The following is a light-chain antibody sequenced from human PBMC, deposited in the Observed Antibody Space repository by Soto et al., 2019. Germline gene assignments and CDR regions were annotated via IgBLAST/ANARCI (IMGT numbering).Light chain of an antibody. J-gene: IGLJ3*02. V-gene: IGLV2-14*03. CDR1: SSDIGGYNS. Sequence: QSALTQPASVSGSPGQSITISCTGTSSDIGGYNSVSWYQHHPGKVPKLLIYDVTNRPSGISNRFSGSKSGTTASLPISGLQAEDEADYYCSSYGSSNPVVFGRGTKLTVL. CDR2: DVT. CDR3: SSYGSSNPVV.